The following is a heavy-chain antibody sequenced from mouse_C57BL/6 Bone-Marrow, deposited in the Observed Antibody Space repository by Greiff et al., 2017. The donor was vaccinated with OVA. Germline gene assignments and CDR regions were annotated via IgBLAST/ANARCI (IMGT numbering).Heavy chain of an antibody. CDR3: ARDQTAARGYAMDY. Sequence: ESGPGLVKPSQSLSLTCSVTGYSITSGYYWNWIRQFPGNKLEWMGYISYDGSNNYNPSLKNRISITRDTSKNQFFLKLNSVTTEDTATYYCARDQTAARGYAMDYWGQGTSVTVSS. CDR1: GYSITSGYY. V-gene: IGHV3-6*01. J-gene: IGHJ4*01. D-gene: IGHD1-2*01. CDR2: ISYDGSN.